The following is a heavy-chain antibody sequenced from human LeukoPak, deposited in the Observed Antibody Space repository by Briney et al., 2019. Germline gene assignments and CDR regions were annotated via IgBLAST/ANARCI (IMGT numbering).Heavy chain of an antibody. CDR1: GYTFTGYY. CDR2: INPNSGGT. Sequence: ASVKVSCKASGYTFTGYYMHWVRQAPGQGLEWMGWINPNSGGTNYAQKFQGRVTMTRDMSTSTVYMELSSLRSEDTAVYYCARDSEGSALWFGELSGDYYYYMDVWGKGTTVTVSS. D-gene: IGHD3-10*01. V-gene: IGHV1-2*02. J-gene: IGHJ6*03. CDR3: ARDSEGSALWFGELSGDYYYYMDV.